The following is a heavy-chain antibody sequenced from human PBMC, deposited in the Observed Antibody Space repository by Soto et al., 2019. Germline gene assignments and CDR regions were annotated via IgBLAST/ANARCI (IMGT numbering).Heavy chain of an antibody. CDR1: GGSISSSSYY. CDR3: ARHLGSCSGGSCYPYYYYGMDV. Sequence: PSETLSLTCTVSGGSISSSSYYWGWIRQPPGKGLEWIGSIYYSGSTYYNTSLKSRVTISVDTSKNQFSLKLSSVTAADTAVFYCARHLGSCSGGSCYPYYYYGMDVWGQGTTVTVSS. D-gene: IGHD2-15*01. V-gene: IGHV4-39*01. CDR2: IYYSGST. J-gene: IGHJ6*02.